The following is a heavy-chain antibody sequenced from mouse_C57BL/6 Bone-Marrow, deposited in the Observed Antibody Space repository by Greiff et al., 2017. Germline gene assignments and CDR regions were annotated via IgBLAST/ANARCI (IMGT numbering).Heavy chain of an antibody. V-gene: IGHV2-2*01. Sequence: VQLVESGPGLVQPSQSLSITCTVSGFSLTSYGVHWVRQSPGKGLEWLGVICSGGSTAYNAAFISRLSISKVNSKSQDFYKMNRLQADYTAIYYCARNSWDTLYAMDYGGQGTSVTVSS. CDR1: GFSLTSYG. D-gene: IGHD1-2*01. J-gene: IGHJ4*01. CDR2: ICSGGST. CDR3: ARNSWDTLYAMDY.